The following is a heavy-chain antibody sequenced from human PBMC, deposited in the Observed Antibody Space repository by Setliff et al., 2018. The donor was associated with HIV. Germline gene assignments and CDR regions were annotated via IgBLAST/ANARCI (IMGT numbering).Heavy chain of an antibody. J-gene: IGHJ4*02. CDR1: GGTFSSYA. Sequence: GASVKVSCKASGGTFSSYAISWVRQAPGQGLDWMGGIIPVFGTTNYAQKFQGRVTITADESTSTAYMELSSLRSEDTAVYYCARGGVYYFDYWGQGTLVTVSS. V-gene: IGHV1-69*13. CDR2: IIPVFGTT. CDR3: ARGGVYYFDY. D-gene: IGHD2-8*01.